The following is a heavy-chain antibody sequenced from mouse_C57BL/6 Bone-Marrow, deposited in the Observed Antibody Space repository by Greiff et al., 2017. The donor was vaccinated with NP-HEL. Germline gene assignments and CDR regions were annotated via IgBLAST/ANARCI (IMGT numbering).Heavy chain of an antibody. CDR2: INPSSGYT. CDR1: GYTFTSYT. CDR3: ARYLNWVYYFDY. D-gene: IGHD4-1*02. V-gene: IGHV1-4*01. Sequence: QVQLKESGAELARPGASVKMSCKASGYTFTSYTMHWVKQRPGQGLEWIGYINPSSGYTKYNQKFKDKATLTADKSSSTAYMQLISLTSEDSAVYYCARYLNWVYYFDYWGQGTTLTVSS. J-gene: IGHJ2*01.